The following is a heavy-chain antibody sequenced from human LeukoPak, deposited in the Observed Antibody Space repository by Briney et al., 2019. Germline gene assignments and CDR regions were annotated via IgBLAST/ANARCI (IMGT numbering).Heavy chain of an antibody. CDR2: IKSKTDGGTT. V-gene: IGHV3-15*01. J-gene: IGHJ4*02. D-gene: IGHD5-24*01. CDR1: GFTFSNAW. Sequence: PGGSLRLSCAASGFTFSNAWMSWVRQAPGKGLEWVGRIKSKTDGGTTDYAAPVKGRFTISRDDSKNTLYLQMNSLKTEDTAVYYCTTDFSPGEATKSPWGQGTLVTVSA. CDR3: TTDFSPGEATKSP.